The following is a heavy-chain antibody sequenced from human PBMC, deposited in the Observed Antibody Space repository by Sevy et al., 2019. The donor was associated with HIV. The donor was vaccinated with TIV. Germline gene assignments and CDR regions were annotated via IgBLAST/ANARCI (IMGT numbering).Heavy chain of an antibody. CDR3: AREAYYYDSREENWFDP. CDR1: GFTFSTYS. CDR2: ISRTSTTT. Sequence: GGSLRLSRKASGFTFSTYSMHWVRQAPGKGLEWVSSISRTSTTTYYADSAKGRFTISRDNAKNSLYLQMNSLIDEDTAVYYCAREAYYYDSREENWFDPWGQGTLVTVSS. V-gene: IGHV3-48*02. J-gene: IGHJ5*02. D-gene: IGHD3-22*01.